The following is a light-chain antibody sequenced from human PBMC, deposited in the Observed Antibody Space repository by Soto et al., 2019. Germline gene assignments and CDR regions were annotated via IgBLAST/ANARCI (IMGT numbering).Light chain of an antibody. CDR2: KAS. J-gene: IGKJ5*01. Sequence: DIQMTQSPSTLSASVGDRVTITCRASQSISSWLAWYQQKPGKAPKLLIYKASSLESGVPSRLSGSGSGTEFTLTISSLQPDDFATYYCQQGTFGQGTRLEIK. V-gene: IGKV1-5*03. CDR1: QSISSW. CDR3: QQGT.